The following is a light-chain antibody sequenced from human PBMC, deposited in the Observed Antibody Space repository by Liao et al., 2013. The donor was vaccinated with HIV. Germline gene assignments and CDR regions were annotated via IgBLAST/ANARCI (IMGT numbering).Light chain of an antibody. CDR3: QAWDSSTYWV. V-gene: IGLV3-25*02. J-gene: IGLJ3*02. CDR2: KDS. CDR1: ALPKQY. Sequence: SYELTQPPSVSVSPGQTARITCSGDALPKQYAYWYQQKPGQAPVMVIYKDSERPSGIPERFSGSKFGNSAILTISGTQAMDEADYYCQAWDSSTYWVFGGGTKLTVL.